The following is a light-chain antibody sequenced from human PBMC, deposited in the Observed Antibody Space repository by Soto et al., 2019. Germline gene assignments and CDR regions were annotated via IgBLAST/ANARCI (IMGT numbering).Light chain of an antibody. CDR3: SSYAGSNNYV. V-gene: IGLV2-8*01. J-gene: IGLJ1*01. Sequence: QSALTQPPSASGSPGQSVTISCTGTSSDVGGYNYVPWYQQHPGKAPKLIIYEVSKRPSGVPDRFSGSKSGNTASLTVSGLQAEDEADYCCSSYAGSNNYVFGTGTKVTVL. CDR1: SSDVGGYNY. CDR2: EVS.